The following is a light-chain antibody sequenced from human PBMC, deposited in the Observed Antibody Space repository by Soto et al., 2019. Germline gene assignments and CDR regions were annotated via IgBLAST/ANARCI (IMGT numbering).Light chain of an antibody. CDR2: KAS. CDR3: QHYNSYSEA. Sequence: DIQMTQSPSTLSGSVGGRVTITCRASQTISSRLAWYQQKPGKAPKLLIYKASTLKSGVPSRFSGSGSGTEFTLTISSLQPDDFATYYCQHYNSYSEAFGQGTKVELK. J-gene: IGKJ1*01. V-gene: IGKV1-5*03. CDR1: QTISSR.